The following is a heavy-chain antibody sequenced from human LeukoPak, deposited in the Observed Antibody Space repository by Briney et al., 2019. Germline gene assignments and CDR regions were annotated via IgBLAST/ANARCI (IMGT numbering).Heavy chain of an antibody. J-gene: IGHJ4*02. CDR2: IYYSGSA. V-gene: IGHV4-59*01. CDR3: ARGIEDRITIFGY. Sequence: SETLSLTCTVSGGSISTYYWSWIRQPPGKGLEWIGYIYYSGSANYNPSLKSRVTMSVDTSKNQFSLKLTSVTAADTAVYYCARGIEDRITIFGYWGQGTLVTVSS. D-gene: IGHD3-3*01. CDR1: GGSISTYY.